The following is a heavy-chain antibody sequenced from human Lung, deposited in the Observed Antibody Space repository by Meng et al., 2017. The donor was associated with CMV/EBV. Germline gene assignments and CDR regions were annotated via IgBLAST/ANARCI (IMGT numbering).Heavy chain of an antibody. V-gene: IGHV1-18*01. J-gene: IGHJ4*02. CDR2: ISAYNGNT. CDR1: GGTFTSYG. D-gene: IGHD1-26*01. CDR3: ARDPTKTHSGSYYDY. Sequence: QVQLVQSGAEVKKPGSSVKVSCMASGGTFTSYGISWVRQAPGQGLEWMGWISAYNGNTNYAQKPQGRVTMTTDTSTSTAYMELRSLRSDDTAVYYCARDPTKTHSGSYYDYWGQGTLVTVSS.